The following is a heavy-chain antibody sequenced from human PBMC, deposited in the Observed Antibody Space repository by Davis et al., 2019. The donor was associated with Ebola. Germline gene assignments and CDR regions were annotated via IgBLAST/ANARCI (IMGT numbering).Heavy chain of an antibody. CDR2: ISWNSGSI. D-gene: IGHD5-18*01. J-gene: IGHJ4*02. CDR1: GFTFDDYA. CDR3: AKSRVDTAMDPTDY. V-gene: IGHV3-9*01. Sequence: GGSLRLSCAASGFTFDDYAMHWVRQAPGKGLEWVSGISWNSGSIGYADSVKGRFTISRDNAKNSLYLQMNSLRAEDTAVYYCAKSRVDTAMDPTDYWGQGTLVTVSS.